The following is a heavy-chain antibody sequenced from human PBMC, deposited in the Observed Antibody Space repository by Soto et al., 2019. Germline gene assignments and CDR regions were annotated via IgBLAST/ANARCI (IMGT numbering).Heavy chain of an antibody. CDR1: GGSISSSSYY. D-gene: IGHD2-15*01. CDR2: IYYRGNT. J-gene: IGHJ4*02. V-gene: IGHV4-39*02. CDR3: AREGGGYCSGGSCQVDY. Sequence: QLQLKESGPGLVKPSETLSLTCTVSGGSISSSSYYWGWIRQPPGKGLEWIGSIYYRGNTYYNPSLKRRVTISVDTSKNQFSLKLSSVTAADTAVYYCAREGGGYCSGGSCQVDYWGQGTLVTVSS.